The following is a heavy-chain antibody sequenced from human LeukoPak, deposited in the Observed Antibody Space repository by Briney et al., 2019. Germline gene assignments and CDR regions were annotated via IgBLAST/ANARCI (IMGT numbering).Heavy chain of an antibody. CDR3: ARRMNSGYDWHY. D-gene: IGHD5-12*01. Sequence: ASVKVSCKASGYTFTGYYMHWVRQAPGQGPEWMGWINPNSGGTNYAQKFQGRVTMTRDTSISTAYMELSRLRSDDAAVYYCARRMNSGYDWHYWGQGTLVTVSS. CDR2: INPNSGGT. CDR1: GYTFTGYY. V-gene: IGHV1-2*02. J-gene: IGHJ4*02.